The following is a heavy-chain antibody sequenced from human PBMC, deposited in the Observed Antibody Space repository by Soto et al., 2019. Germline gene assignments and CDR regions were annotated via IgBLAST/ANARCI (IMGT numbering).Heavy chain of an antibody. V-gene: IGHV1-69*01. Sequence: VKVSGTASGGTCSIYVISGVRQAPGQVLEWMGGIIPIFGTANYAQKFQGRVTITADESTSTAYMELSSLKSEDTAVYYCARDLPPAYSSGYRDAFDSWGQGTMVT. J-gene: IGHJ3*02. CDR2: IIPIFGTA. D-gene: IGHD3-22*01. CDR3: ARDLPPAYSSGYRDAFDS. CDR1: GGTCSIYV.